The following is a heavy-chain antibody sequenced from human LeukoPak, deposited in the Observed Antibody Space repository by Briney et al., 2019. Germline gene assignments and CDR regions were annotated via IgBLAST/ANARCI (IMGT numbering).Heavy chain of an antibody. J-gene: IGHJ4*02. CDR2: IIPILGIA. CDR3: ARDSGDHYYGSGSRGADWLL. Sequence: ASVKVSCKASGGTFSSYAIIWVRQAPGQGLEWMGRIIPILGIANYAQKFQGRVTITADKSTSTAYMELSSLRSEDTAVYYCARDSGDHYYGSGSRGADWLLWGQGTLVTVSS. CDR1: GGTFSSYA. D-gene: IGHD3-10*01. V-gene: IGHV1-69*04.